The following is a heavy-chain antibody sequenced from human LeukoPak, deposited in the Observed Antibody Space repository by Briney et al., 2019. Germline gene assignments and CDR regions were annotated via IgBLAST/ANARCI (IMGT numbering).Heavy chain of an antibody. D-gene: IGHD2-2*01. CDR1: GFTFSSYV. CDR3: AKGASVVPAAIGY. V-gene: IGHV3-30*18. Sequence: GGSLRLSCAASGFTFSSYVMHWVRQAPGKGLEWVAVTSYDGSNKYYADSVKGRFTISRDNSQNTLYLQMNSLRAEDTAVYYCAKGASVVPAAIGYWGQGTLVTVSS. J-gene: IGHJ4*02. CDR2: TSYDGSNK.